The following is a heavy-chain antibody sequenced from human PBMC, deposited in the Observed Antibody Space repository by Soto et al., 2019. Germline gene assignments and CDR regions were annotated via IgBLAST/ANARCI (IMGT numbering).Heavy chain of an antibody. CDR3: AKSTRSGYDYFDY. CDR2: IHYSGTT. D-gene: IGHD5-12*01. V-gene: IGHV4-39*01. CDR1: GGSISSGVYD. J-gene: IGHJ4*02. Sequence: SETLSLTCTVSGGSISSGVYDWGWIRQPPGKGLEWIGSIHYSGTTYYNPSLKSRVAISVDTSNNQFSLKLSSVTAADTAVFFCAKSTRSGYDYFDYWGQGTLVTVSS.